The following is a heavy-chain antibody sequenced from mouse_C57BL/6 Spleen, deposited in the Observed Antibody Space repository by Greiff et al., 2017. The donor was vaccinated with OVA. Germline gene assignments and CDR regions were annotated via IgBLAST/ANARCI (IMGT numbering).Heavy chain of an antibody. CDR2: INYDGSST. Sequence: EVQLVESEGGLVQPGSSMNLSCTASGFTFSDYYMAWVRQVPEKGLEWVANINYDGSSTYYLDSLKSRFIISRDNAKNILYLQMSSLKSEDTATYYCARNRYYGSSYWYFDVWGTGTTVTVSS. J-gene: IGHJ1*03. CDR1: GFTFSDYY. V-gene: IGHV5-16*01. CDR3: ARNRYYGSSYWYFDV. D-gene: IGHD1-1*01.